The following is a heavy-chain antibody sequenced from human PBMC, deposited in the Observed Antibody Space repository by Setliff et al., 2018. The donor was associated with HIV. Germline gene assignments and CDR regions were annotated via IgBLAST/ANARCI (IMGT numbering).Heavy chain of an antibody. D-gene: IGHD4-17*01. CDR3: ARALYGEYGGDLNWLDP. J-gene: IGHJ5*02. V-gene: IGHV7-4-1*02. CDR2: INTQTGSP. Sequence: ASVKVSCKASGGTISNSGISWVRQAPGQGLEWMGWINTQTGSPTYAQAFTGRFVFSVDTSVTTAYLQISGLKAADTAVYYCARALYGEYGGDLNWLDPWGQGTLVTSPQ. CDR1: GGTISNSG.